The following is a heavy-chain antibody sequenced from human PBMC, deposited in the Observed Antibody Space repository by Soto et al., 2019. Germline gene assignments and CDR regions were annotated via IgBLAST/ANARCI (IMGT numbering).Heavy chain of an antibody. CDR2: IYYSGST. Sequence: SETLSLTCTVSGGSISRSSYHWGCIRQPPGKGLEWIGSIYYSGSTYYNPSLKSRVTISVDTSKNQFSLKLSSVTAADTAVYYCARHTPAISISDHWGQGTLVTVSS. CDR3: ARHTPAISISDH. J-gene: IGHJ4*02. V-gene: IGHV4-39*01. CDR1: GGSISRSSYH. D-gene: IGHD2-15*01.